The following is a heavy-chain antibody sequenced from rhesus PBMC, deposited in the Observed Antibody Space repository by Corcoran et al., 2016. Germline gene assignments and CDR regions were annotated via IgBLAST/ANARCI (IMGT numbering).Heavy chain of an antibody. D-gene: IGHD6S26*01. V-gene: IGHV4-173*01. Sequence: QLQLQESGPGLVKPSETLSLTCAVSGGSISSHSWSWIRQPPGKGLEWIGRISGSGGNTDYNPSLKSRVNMSTDTSKNQFARKLSSVTAAETAVYYCAREGSGWSGRFDVWGPGVLVTVSS. CDR1: GGSISSHS. CDR3: AREGSGWSGRFDV. CDR2: ISGSGGNT. J-gene: IGHJ5-1*01.